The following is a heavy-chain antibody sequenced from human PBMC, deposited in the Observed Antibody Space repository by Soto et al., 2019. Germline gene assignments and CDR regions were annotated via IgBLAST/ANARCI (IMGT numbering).Heavy chain of an antibody. Sequence: PSETLSLTCAVSSGSISSSNWWSWVLQPPGKGLEWIGEIYHSGSTNYNPSLKSRVTISVDKSKNQFSLKLSSVTAADTAVHYCARGTSGVYGDYDSTHLFDFPAQGTPVIVSS. CDR2: IYHSGST. CDR1: SGSISSSNW. D-gene: IGHD4-17*01. J-gene: IGHJ4*02. CDR3: ARGTSGVYGDYDSTHLFDF. V-gene: IGHV4-4*02.